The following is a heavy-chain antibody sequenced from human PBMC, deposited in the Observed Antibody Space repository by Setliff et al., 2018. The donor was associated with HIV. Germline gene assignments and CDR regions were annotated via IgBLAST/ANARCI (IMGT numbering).Heavy chain of an antibody. CDR3: AHSGREVRGPYFDY. J-gene: IGHJ4*02. Sequence: ESGPTLVNPTETLTLTCTYSGFSLSSYGVGVGWVRQSPGRAPEWLALVYWNDNKQYSPSLKTRVTVTQDTSRNRVVLTMTDLDPVDTATYYCAHSGREVRGPYFDYWGQGVLVTVSS. CDR1: GFSLSSYGVG. V-gene: IGHV2-5*01. D-gene: IGHD3-10*01. CDR2: VYWNDNK.